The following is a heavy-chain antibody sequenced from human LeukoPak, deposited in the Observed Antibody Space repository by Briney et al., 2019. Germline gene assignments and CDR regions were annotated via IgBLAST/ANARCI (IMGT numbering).Heavy chain of an antibody. V-gene: IGHV4-59*08. CDR1: GGSISSYY. D-gene: IGHD6-13*01. J-gene: IGHJ3*02. CDR3: ARRLGSSWYHDAFDI. Sequence: SETLSLTCTVSGGSISSYYWSWIRQPPGKGLEWIGYIYYSGSTNYNPSLKSRVTISVDTSKNQFSLKLSSVTAADTAVYYCARRLGSSWYHDAFDIWGQGTMVTVSS. CDR2: IYYSGST.